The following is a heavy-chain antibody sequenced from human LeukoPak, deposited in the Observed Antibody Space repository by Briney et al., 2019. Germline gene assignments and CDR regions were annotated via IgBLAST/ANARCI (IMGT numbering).Heavy chain of an antibody. J-gene: IGHJ5*02. CDR3: ARLKVWYDNGSGKWFDP. V-gene: IGHV4-39*01. Sequence: SETLSLTCTVSGDSVSSSSYYWDWIRQPPGKGLEWIGSISSDGNTHYNTSLRSRVTMSVDTSKNQFSLKLTSVTAADTAVYFCARLKVWYDNGSGKWFDPWGQGTLVTVSS. CDR2: ISSDGNT. D-gene: IGHD3-22*01. CDR1: GDSVSSSSYY.